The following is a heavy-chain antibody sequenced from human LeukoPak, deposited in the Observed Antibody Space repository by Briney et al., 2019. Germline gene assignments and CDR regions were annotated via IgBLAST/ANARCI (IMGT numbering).Heavy chain of an antibody. V-gene: IGHV3-7*03. Sequence: GGSLRLSCAASGFALSSHWMTWVRQVPGRGPEWVASVNRDGSETYYLDSVKGRFTISKDNAKNSLYLQMNSLRAEDTALYHCARNNGMDVWGQGTTVIVSS. CDR2: VNRDGSET. CDR1: GFALSSHW. J-gene: IGHJ6*02. CDR3: ARNNGMDV.